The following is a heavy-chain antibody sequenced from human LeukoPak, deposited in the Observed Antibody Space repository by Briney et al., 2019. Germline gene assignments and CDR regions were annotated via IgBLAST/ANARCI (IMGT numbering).Heavy chain of an antibody. CDR2: INHSGST. J-gene: IGHJ6*03. CDR3: ARDGHSSGWYGFNPQLNRYYYYYMDV. D-gene: IGHD6-19*01. V-gene: IGHV4-34*01. CDR1: GGSFSGYY. Sequence: PSETLSLTCAVYGGSFSGYYWSWIRQPPGKGLEWIGEINHSGSTNYNPSLKSRVTISVDTSKNQFSLKLSSVTAADTAVYYCARDGHSSGWYGFNPQLNRYYYYYMDVWGKGTTVTVSS.